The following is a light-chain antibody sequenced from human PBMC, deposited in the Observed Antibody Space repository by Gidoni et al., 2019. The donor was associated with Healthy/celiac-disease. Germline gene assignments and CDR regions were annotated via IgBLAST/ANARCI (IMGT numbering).Light chain of an antibody. CDR3: NSRDSSGNHLV. CDR2: GKN. Sequence: SSELTQDPAVSVALGQTVRLTCQGDSLRSYYASWDQQKPGQAPVLVIYGKNNRPSGIPDRFSGSSSGNTASLTITGAQAEDEADYYCNSRDSSGNHLVFGGGTKLTV. CDR1: SLRSYY. V-gene: IGLV3-19*01. J-gene: IGLJ2*01.